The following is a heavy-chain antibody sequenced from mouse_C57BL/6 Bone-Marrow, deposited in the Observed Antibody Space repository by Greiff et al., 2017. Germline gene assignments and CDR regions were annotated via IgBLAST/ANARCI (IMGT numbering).Heavy chain of an antibody. CDR1: GFTFSDYG. J-gene: IGHJ4*01. D-gene: IGHD1-1*01. CDR3: ARQGTTDAMDY. CDR2: ISSGSSTI. V-gene: IGHV5-17*01. Sequence: EVMLVESGGGLVKPGGSLKLSCAASGFTFSDYGMHWVRQAPEKGLEWVAYISSGSSTIYYADTVKGRFTISRANAKNTLFLQMTSLRSEDTAMYYCARQGTTDAMDYWGQGTSVTVSS.